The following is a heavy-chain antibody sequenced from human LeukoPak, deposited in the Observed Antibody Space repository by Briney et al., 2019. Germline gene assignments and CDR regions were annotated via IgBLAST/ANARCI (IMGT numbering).Heavy chain of an antibody. J-gene: IGHJ5*02. CDR2: VYYTGST. Sequence: SETLSLTCTVSGGSISSSGYYWGWIRQPPSKGAEWIGTVYYTGSTYSNPSLKRRVTISEDTSSNQFSLKLTSVTAADTAVYYCARGSGTYYYDSGGYLNWFDPWDQGILVTVSS. D-gene: IGHD3-22*01. V-gene: IGHV4-39*01. CDR3: ARGSGTYYYDSGGYLNWFDP. CDR1: GGSISSSGYY.